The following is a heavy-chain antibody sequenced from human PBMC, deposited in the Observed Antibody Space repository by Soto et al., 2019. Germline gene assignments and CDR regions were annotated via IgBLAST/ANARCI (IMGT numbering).Heavy chain of an antibody. CDR3: ARDSSGRYAWGMDA. CDR2: LNGNGDHT. Sequence: GGSLRLSCEGSGFSFEKHAMSWVRQAPGKGLEWVAGLNGNGDHTYYAPSVRGRFTISRDNSMNTLYLQMNSLRVEDTAVYFCARDSSGRYAWGMDAWGRGTAVTVSS. V-gene: IGHV3-23*01. J-gene: IGHJ6*02. D-gene: IGHD2-2*01. CDR1: GFSFEKHA.